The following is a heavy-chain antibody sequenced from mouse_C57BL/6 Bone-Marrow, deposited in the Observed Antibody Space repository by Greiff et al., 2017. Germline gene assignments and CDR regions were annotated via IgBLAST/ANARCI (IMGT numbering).Heavy chain of an antibody. V-gene: IGHV5-6*01. CDR2: ISSGGSYT. CDR1: GFTFSSYG. CDR3: ARRDGYYFDY. J-gene: IGHJ2*01. Sequence: EVHLVESGGDLVKPGGSLKLSCAASGFTFSSYGMSWVRQTPDKRLEWVATISSGGSYTYYPDSVKGRFTISRDNAKNTLYLQMSSLKSEDKAMYYCARRDGYYFDYWGQGTTLTVSS. D-gene: IGHD2-3*01.